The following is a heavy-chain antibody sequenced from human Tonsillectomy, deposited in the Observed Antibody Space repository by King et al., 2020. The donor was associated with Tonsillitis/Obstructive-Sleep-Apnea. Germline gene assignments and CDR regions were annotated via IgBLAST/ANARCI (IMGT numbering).Heavy chain of an antibody. Sequence: VQLVESGGGLVEPGGALRLSCAASGFTFSDAYMSWVRLSPGKGPEWVGRIKSKDNGGTRDYTEPVKGRFTISRDDSKNTLYLRMNSLKTEDTAVYYCTTEALHNWKGDYWGRGTPVTVSS. CDR2: IKSKDNGGTR. CDR1: GFTFSDAY. CDR3: TTEALHNWKGDY. V-gene: IGHV3-15*01. D-gene: IGHD1-20*01. J-gene: IGHJ4*02.